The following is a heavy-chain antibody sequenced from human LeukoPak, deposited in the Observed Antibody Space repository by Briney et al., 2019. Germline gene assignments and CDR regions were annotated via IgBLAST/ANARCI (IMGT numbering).Heavy chain of an antibody. J-gene: IGHJ5*01. CDR2: INSDGCSI. Sequence: GGSLRLSCAASGFTFSSYCMHWVRQAPGKGLVWVSRINSDGCSITYADSVKGRFTISRDNAKNTLYLQMNSLIAEDTAVYFCTRAEYSSGFDSWGQGTLVTVSS. D-gene: IGHD6-19*01. CDR3: TRAEYSSGFDS. CDR1: GFTFSSYC. V-gene: IGHV3-74*03.